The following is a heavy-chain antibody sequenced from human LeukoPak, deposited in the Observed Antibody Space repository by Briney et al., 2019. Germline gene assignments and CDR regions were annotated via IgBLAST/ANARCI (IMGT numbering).Heavy chain of an antibody. J-gene: IGHJ4*02. D-gene: IGHD3-3*01. CDR3: ARVYRHYDFWSGYLYLDY. CDR1: GFTFSSYW. CDR2: INNEGSGK. Sequence: GGSLRLSCAAPGFTFSSYWMHRVRQAPGKGLGWVSRINNEGSGKSYADSVRGRFTLSRDNDQNTLYLQMNSLRAEDTAVYYCARVYRHYDFWSGYLYLDYWGQGPLVTVSS. V-gene: IGHV3-74*01.